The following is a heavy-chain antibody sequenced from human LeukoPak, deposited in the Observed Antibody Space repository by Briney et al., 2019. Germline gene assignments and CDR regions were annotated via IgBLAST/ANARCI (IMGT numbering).Heavy chain of an antibody. CDR1: GFTFSTHW. J-gene: IGHJ4*02. Sequence: GGSLRLSCAASGFTFSTHWMTWVRQAPGKGLEWVSSISSSSSYTYYADSVKGRFTISRDNAKNSLYLQMNSLRAEDTAVYYCARGSRDDYSNPPFDHWGQGTLVTVSS. CDR3: ARGSRDDYSNPPFDH. D-gene: IGHD4-11*01. V-gene: IGHV3-21*01. CDR2: ISSSSSYT.